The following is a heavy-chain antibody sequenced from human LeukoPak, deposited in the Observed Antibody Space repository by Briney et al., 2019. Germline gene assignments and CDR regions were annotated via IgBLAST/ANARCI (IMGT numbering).Heavy chain of an antibody. D-gene: IGHD3-10*01. CDR3: AKDSKVLPSTQWYFQH. CDR2: ISYDGSNK. CDR1: GLTFSSYG. J-gene: IGHJ1*01. V-gene: IGHV3-30*18. Sequence: RGRSLRLSCAASGLTFSSYGMHWVRQAPGGGLEWVAVISYDGSNKYYADSVKGRFTISRDNSKNTLYLQMNSLRAGDTAVYYCAKDSKVLPSTQWYFQHWGQGTLVTVSS.